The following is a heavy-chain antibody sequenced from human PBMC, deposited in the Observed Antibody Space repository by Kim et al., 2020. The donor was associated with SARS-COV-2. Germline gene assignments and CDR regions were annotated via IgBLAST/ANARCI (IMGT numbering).Heavy chain of an antibody. D-gene: IGHD3-10*01. CDR1: GITSGNQG. Sequence: GGSLRLSCAASGITSGNQGRTWVRQAPGKRLEWVSSISGEDGTTYYVDSVRGRSTISRDNSKNTVYLQLSNMRAEDTATYYCLDYHGSGSHGFYWGQGALVTVSS. V-gene: IGHV3-23*01. CDR3: LDYHGSGSHGFY. CDR2: ISGEDGTT. J-gene: IGHJ1*01.